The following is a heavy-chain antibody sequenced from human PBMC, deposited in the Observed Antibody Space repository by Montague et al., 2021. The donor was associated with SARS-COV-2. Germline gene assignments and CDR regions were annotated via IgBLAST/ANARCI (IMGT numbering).Heavy chain of an antibody. CDR2: TYYTSRWHK. CDR3: ARDGDGWEVPFDF. CDR1: GDSVPRNGVA. J-gene: IGHJ4*01. Sequence: CAISGDSVPRNGVAWTWIRQSPSRGLDYLGRTYYTSRWHKDQAPSVKGRLTVNPDTSKNQFSLHLNSVTPEDTAVYYCARDGDGWEVPFDFWSQGTLVTVSS. V-gene: IGHV6-1*01. D-gene: IGHD1-26*01.